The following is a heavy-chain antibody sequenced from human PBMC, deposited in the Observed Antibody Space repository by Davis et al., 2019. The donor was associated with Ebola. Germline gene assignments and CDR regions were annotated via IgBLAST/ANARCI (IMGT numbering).Heavy chain of an antibody. CDR1: GGSISSYY. CDR3: ARGLLGYCSSTSCYGDWFDP. V-gene: IGHV4-59*12. CDR2: IYYSGST. Sequence: SETLSLTCTVSGGSISSYYWSWIRQPPGKGLEWIGYIYYSGSTYYNPSLKSRVTISVDTSKNQFSLKLSSVTAADTAVYYCARGLLGYCSSTSCYGDWFDPWGQGTLVTVSS. J-gene: IGHJ5*02. D-gene: IGHD2-2*01.